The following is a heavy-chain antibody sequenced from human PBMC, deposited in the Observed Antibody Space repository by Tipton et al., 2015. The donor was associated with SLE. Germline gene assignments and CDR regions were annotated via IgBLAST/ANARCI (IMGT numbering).Heavy chain of an antibody. CDR2: IAYSGSA. CDR3: ARWVRAAAGTWYFDL. CDR1: GGYISSYY. V-gene: IGHV4-59*01. J-gene: IGHJ2*01. Sequence: GLVKPSETLSLTCPVPGGYISSYYWSWIRQPPGKGLEWIGDIAYSGSANYNPSLKSRVTISVDMSKNQFSLKLSSGTAADTAVYYWARWVRAAAGTWYFDLWGRGTLVTVSS. D-gene: IGHD6-13*01.